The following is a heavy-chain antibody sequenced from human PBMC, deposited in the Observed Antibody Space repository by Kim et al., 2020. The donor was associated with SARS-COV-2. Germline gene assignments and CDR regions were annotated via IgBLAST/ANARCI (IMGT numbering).Heavy chain of an antibody. CDR1: GFTFSNAW. V-gene: IGHV3-15*01. Sequence: GGSLRLSCAASGFTFSNAWMSWVRQAPGKGLEWVGRIKSKTDGGTTDYAAPVKGRFTISRDDSKNTLYLQMNSLKTEDTAVYYCTTGILGGSSSWYPSYYYYGMDVWGQGTTVTVSS. CDR3: TTGILGGSSSWYPSYYYYGMDV. J-gene: IGHJ6*02. CDR2: IKSKTDGGTT. D-gene: IGHD6-13*01.